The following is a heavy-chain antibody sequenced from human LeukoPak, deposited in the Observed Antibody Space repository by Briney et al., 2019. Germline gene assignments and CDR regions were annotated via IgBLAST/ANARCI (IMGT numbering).Heavy chain of an antibody. CDR3: APENLDY. J-gene: IGHJ4*02. CDR2: ISYDGDNK. V-gene: IGHV3-30-3*01. Sequence: PGGSLRLSCVASGFAFSSYGMHWVRQAPGKGLEWLAIISYDGDNKHYADSVKGRFTISRDNSKNTLYLQMNSLRPEDTAVYYCAPENLDYWGQGTLVTVSS. CDR1: GFAFSSYG.